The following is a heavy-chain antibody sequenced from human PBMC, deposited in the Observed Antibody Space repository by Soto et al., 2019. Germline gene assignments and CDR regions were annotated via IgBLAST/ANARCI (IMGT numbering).Heavy chain of an antibody. J-gene: IGHJ6*02. CDR2: ISWNSGSI. V-gene: IGHV3-9*01. CDR3: AKDKMVYATFYGMDV. Sequence: PGGSLRLSCAASGFTFDDYAMHWVRQAPGKGLEWVSGISWNSGSIGYADSVKGRFTISRDNAKNSLYLQMNSLRAEDTALYYCAKDKMVYATFYGMDVWGQGTTVTVSS. CDR1: GFTFDDYA. D-gene: IGHD2-8*01.